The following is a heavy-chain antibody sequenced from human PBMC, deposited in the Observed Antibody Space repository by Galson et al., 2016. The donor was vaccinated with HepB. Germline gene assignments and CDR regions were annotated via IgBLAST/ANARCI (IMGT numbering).Heavy chain of an antibody. CDR3: ARLGHYYFDSRFDQ. D-gene: IGHD3-22*01. Sequence: SETLSLTCTVSGGSITNSGYYWVWIRQSPEKGLEWIGSIYYTGSTYYNPSLRSRVAMSLDTTKNHLSLSLRSMTAADTAVYYCARLGHYYFDSRFDQWGQGSLVSVSS. J-gene: IGHJ4*02. CDR2: IYYTGST. V-gene: IGHV4-39*02. CDR1: GGSITNSGYY.